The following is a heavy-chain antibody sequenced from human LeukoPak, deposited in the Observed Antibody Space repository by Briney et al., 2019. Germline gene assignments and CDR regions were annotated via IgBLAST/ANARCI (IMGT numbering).Heavy chain of an antibody. D-gene: IGHD3-9*01. V-gene: IGHV4-59*01. J-gene: IGHJ4*02. Sequence: SETLSLTCSVSGDSISSYYWSWVRQPPGEGGEGSGYIYYSGRTNYNTSLKSRVTISVDESKNQFSLKLSSVTAADTAVYYCARALTNYDILTGYYSRGFDYWGQGTLVTVSS. CDR1: GDSISSYY. CDR3: ARALTNYDILTGYYSRGFDY. CDR2: IYYSGRT.